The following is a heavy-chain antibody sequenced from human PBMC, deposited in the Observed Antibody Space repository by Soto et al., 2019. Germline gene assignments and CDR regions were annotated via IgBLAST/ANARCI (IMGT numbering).Heavy chain of an antibody. CDR2: ISGYNGNT. Sequence: QVHLVQSGAEVKKPGASVKVSCKASGYTFSNYVISWVRQAPGQGPEWMGWISGYNGNTKYAQSLQGRVTMATDTSTSTAYLELRSLRSDDTAIYYCARGGSTWSAEYYQHWGQGTVVIVSS. V-gene: IGHV1-18*01. D-gene: IGHD6-13*01. CDR3: ARGGSTWSAEYYQH. CDR1: GYTFSNYV. J-gene: IGHJ1*01.